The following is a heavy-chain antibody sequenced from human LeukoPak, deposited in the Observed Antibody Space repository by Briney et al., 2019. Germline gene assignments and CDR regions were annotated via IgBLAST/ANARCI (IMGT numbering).Heavy chain of an antibody. J-gene: IGHJ4*02. Sequence: GGSLRLSCAASGFTFSDYAMNWVRQAPGKGLEWVSSISSSSSYIYYADSVKGRFTISRDNAKNSLYLQMNSLRAEDTAVYYCARGADYGDFVYFDYWGQGTLVTVSS. CDR1: GFTFSDYA. D-gene: IGHD4-17*01. CDR2: ISSSSSYI. V-gene: IGHV3-21*01. CDR3: ARGADYGDFVYFDY.